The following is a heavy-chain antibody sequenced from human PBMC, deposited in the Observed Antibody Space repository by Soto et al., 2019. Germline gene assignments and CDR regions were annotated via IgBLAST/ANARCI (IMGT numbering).Heavy chain of an antibody. CDR2: IIPIFGTT. Sequence: ASVKVSCKASGGTFSSYAISWVRQAPGQGLEWMGGIIPIFGTTKHAQKFQGRVTSTADESTSTVYMELSRLTSEDTALYYCARNNYYDSSGYYYFDYWGQGTPVTV. J-gene: IGHJ4*02. CDR1: GGTFSSYA. V-gene: IGHV1-69*13. CDR3: ARNNYYDSSGYYYFDY. D-gene: IGHD3-22*01.